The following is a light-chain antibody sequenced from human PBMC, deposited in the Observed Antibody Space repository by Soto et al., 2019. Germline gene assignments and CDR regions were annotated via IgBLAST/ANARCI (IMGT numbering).Light chain of an antibody. V-gene: IGLV2-14*03. CDR3: SSYTASSTRV. CDR2: DVT. J-gene: IGLJ1*01. Sequence: QSVLTQPASVSGSPGQSITISCTGTSSDVGAYNYVSWYQQYPGRALKLMIYDVTNRPSGVSNRFSGSKSGNTASLTISGLQAEDEADYYCSSYTASSTRVFGTGTKVTVL. CDR1: SSDVGAYNY.